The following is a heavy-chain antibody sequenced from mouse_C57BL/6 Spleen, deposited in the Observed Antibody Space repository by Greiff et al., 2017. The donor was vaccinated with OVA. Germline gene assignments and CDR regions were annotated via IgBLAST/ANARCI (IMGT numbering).Heavy chain of an antibody. CDR3: VRGGDYYGSRYFDV. J-gene: IGHJ1*03. V-gene: IGHV10-3*01. Sequence: EVQLQESGGGLVQPKGSLKLSCAASGFTFNTYAMHWVRQAPGKGLEWVARIRSKSSNYATYYADSVKDRFSISRDDSQSMLYLQMNNLKTEDTAMYYCVRGGDYYGSRYFDVWGTGTTVTVSS. CDR2: IRSKSSNYAT. D-gene: IGHD1-1*01. CDR1: GFTFNTYA.